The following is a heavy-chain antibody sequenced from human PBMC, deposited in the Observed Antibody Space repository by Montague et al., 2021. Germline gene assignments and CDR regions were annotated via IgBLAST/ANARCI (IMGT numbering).Heavy chain of an antibody. Sequence: SLRLSCAASGITFDYYGVSWVRQAPGKGLEWVSNIYEDGSEKYYVDSVRGRFSISRDNTKNSLYLQMDSLRVDDTAVYYCARDRTAAGSWGHGTLVIVSS. V-gene: IGHV3-7*01. CDR3: ARDRTAAGS. CDR1: GITFDYYG. D-gene: IGHD6-13*01. J-gene: IGHJ5*01. CDR2: IYEDGSEK.